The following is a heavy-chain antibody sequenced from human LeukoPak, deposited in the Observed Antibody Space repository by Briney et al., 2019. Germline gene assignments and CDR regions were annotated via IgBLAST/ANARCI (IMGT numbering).Heavy chain of an antibody. J-gene: IGHJ1*01. CDR2: IYYSGST. V-gene: IGHV4-39*01. D-gene: IGHD3-22*01. CDR3: ARITEGNYYDSSGYYYPRYFQH. CDR1: GGSISSSSYY. Sequence: SETLSLTCTVSGGSISSSSYYWGWVRQPPRKGLEWIGSIYYSGSTYYNPSLKSRVTISVDTSKNQFSLKLSSVTAADTAVYYCARITEGNYYDSSGYYYPRYFQHWGQGTLVTVSS.